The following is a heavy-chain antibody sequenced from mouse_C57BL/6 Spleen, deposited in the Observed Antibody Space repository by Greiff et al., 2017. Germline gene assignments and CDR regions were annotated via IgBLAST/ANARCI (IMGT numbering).Heavy chain of an antibody. D-gene: IGHD1-1*01. CDR1: GYAFTNYL. J-gene: IGHJ4*01. CDR3: ARVDTTVVGYAMDY. V-gene: IGHV1-54*01. CDR2: INPGSGGT. Sequence: VQLQQSGAELVRPGTSVKVSCKASGYAFTNYLIEWVKQRPGQGLEWIGVINPGSGGTNYNEKFKGKATLTADKSSSTAYMQLSSLTAEDSAVYFCARVDTTVVGYAMDYWGQGTSVTGSS.